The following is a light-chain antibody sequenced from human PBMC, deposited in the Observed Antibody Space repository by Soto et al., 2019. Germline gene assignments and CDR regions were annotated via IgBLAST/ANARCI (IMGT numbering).Light chain of an antibody. J-gene: IGKJ4*01. CDR2: DIS. Sequence: DIVMTQSPATLSVSPGERATLSCRASQSVSSNLAWYQQKPGQAPSLLIYDISAVATGIPTRFSGSGSGTEFTLTISSLQSEDFAVYYCQQYNDWPLTFGRGTKVEIK. V-gene: IGKV3D-15*01. CDR1: QSVSSN. CDR3: QQYNDWPLT.